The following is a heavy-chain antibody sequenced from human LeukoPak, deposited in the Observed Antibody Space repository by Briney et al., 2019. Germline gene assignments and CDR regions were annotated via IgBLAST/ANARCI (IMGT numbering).Heavy chain of an antibody. CDR2: ISGSGGST. Sequence: GGSLRLSCAASGLTFSSYAMSWVRQAPGKGLEWVSAISGSGGSTYYADSVKGRFTISRDNSKNTLYLQMNSVRAEDTAVYYCAKDLGGYCSGGSCYSDYWGQGTLVTVSS. D-gene: IGHD2-15*01. CDR1: GLTFSSYA. CDR3: AKDLGGYCSGGSCYSDY. V-gene: IGHV3-23*01. J-gene: IGHJ4*02.